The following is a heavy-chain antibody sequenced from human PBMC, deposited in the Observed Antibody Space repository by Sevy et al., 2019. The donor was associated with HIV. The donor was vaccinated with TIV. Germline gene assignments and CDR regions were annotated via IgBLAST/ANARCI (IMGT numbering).Heavy chain of an antibody. CDR1: GFTFSTYT. V-gene: IGHV3-21*01. D-gene: IGHD2-2*01. J-gene: IGHJ4*02. Sequence: GGSLRLSCAASGFTFSTYTMNWVRQAPGKGLEWVSSISSGSSYIYYADSVKGRFTISRDNAKNSQYLQMNSLRAEDTAVYYCAGDGGCSSTSCLLYFDYWGQGTPVTVSS. CDR2: ISSGSSYI. CDR3: AGDGGCSSTSCLLYFDY.